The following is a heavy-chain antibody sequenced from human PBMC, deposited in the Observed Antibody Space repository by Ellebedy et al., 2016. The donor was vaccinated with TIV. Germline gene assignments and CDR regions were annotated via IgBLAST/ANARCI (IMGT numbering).Heavy chain of an antibody. Sequence: SGPTLVKPTQTLTLTCTFSGFSLSTSGMRVSWIRQPPGKALEWLARIDWDDDKFYSTSLKTRLTISKDTSKNQVVLTMTNMDPVDTATYYCTRASWGGFDYWGQGTLVTVSS. CDR3: TRASWGGFDY. J-gene: IGHJ4*02. CDR1: GFSLSTSGMR. CDR2: IDWDDDK. D-gene: IGHD2-2*01. V-gene: IGHV2-70*04.